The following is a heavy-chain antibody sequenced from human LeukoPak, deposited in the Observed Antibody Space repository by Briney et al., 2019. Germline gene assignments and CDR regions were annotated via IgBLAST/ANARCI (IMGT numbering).Heavy chain of an antibody. J-gene: IGHJ4*02. CDR3: ARGAVEYSYGSHFDY. D-gene: IGHD5-18*01. CDR2: ILYDGSKE. V-gene: IGHV3-30-3*01. CDR1: GFTFSSYA. Sequence: PGRSLRLSCAASGFTFSSYAMHWVRQAPGKGLEWVAVILYDGSKEYYPDSVKGRFTVSRDNSKNTLSLQVNSLRPEDTAVYYCARGAVEYSYGSHFDYWGQGTLVTVSS.